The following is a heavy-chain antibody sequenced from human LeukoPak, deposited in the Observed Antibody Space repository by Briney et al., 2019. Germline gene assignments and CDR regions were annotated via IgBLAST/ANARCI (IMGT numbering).Heavy chain of an antibody. CDR1: GFTFSSYS. V-gene: IGHV3-21*01. CDR2: ISSSSSYI. D-gene: IGHD6-25*01. J-gene: IGHJ3*02. CDR3: ARSVRLDAFDI. Sequence: GGSLRLSCAASGFTFSSYSMNWVRQAPGKGLEWVSSISSSSSYIYYADSVKGRFTISRDDAKNSLYLQMNSLRAEDTAVYYCARSVRLDAFDIWGQGTMVTVSS.